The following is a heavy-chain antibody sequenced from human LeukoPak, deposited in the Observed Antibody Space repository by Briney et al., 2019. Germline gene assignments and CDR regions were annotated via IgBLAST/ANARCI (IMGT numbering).Heavy chain of an antibody. Sequence: ASVKVSCKASGYTFTTYGITWVRQAPGQGLEWMGWVSAYSGDTDYAQSLQGRFTMTTDTSTSTAYMELTPLRSDDTAVYYCARVWYDSGNHLYFYYGLDVWGQGTTVTVSS. V-gene: IGHV1-18*01. CDR1: GYTFTTYG. J-gene: IGHJ6*02. CDR3: ARVWYDSGNHLYFYYGLDV. D-gene: IGHD3-22*01. CDR2: VSAYSGDT.